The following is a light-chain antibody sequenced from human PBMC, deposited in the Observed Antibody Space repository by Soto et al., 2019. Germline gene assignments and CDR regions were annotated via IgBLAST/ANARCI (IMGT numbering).Light chain of an antibody. CDR2: EVS. Sequence: QSALTQPASVSGSPGHSITISCTGTRTDVGGYNFVSWYQQHPGKAPKLIIYEVSNRPSGVSNRFSGSKSDNTASLTISGLQAEDEADYYCCSYVSSKTYVFGTGTKVTVL. CDR3: CSYVSSKTYV. CDR1: RTDVGGYNF. J-gene: IGLJ1*01. V-gene: IGLV2-14*01.